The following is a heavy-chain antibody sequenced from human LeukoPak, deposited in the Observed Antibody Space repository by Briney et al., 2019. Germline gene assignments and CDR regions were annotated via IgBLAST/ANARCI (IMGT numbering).Heavy chain of an antibody. Sequence: YIYYSGSTYYDPSLKSRVTISVDTSKNQFSLKLSSVTAADTAVYYCAREHYYDSSGWFDPWGQGTLVTVSS. CDR3: AREHYYDSSGWFDP. V-gene: IGHV4-30-4*01. J-gene: IGHJ5*02. CDR2: IYYSGST. D-gene: IGHD3-22*01.